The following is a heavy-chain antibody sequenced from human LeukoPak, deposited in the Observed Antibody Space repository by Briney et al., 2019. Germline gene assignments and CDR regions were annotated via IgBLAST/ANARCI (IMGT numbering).Heavy chain of an antibody. Sequence: PSETLSLTCTVSGGSISSYYWSWIRQPPGKGLEWIGCINYSGSTKHNPSLKSRVTISVDTSKNQFSLKLSSVTAADTAVYFCARAPAGDYFDYWGQGTLVTVSS. CDR2: INYSGST. CDR3: ARAPAGDYFDY. D-gene: IGHD2-2*01. J-gene: IGHJ4*02. CDR1: GGSISSYY. V-gene: IGHV4-59*01.